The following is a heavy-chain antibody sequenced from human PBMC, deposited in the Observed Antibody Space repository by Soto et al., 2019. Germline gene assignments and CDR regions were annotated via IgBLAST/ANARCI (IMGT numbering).Heavy chain of an antibody. CDR2: ITSTGSST. CDR1: GFIFSNYA. Sequence: EVQLLESGGGFVQPGGSLRLSCAASGFIFSNYAMTWVRQAPGKGLEWVSAITSTGSSTYYADSVKGRFTISRDNSKNTLYLQKNSLTAKDTAVYYCAKGAEGYVVSSLDYWGQGTLVTVSS. J-gene: IGHJ4*02. D-gene: IGHD5-12*01. V-gene: IGHV3-23*01. CDR3: AKGAEGYVVSSLDY.